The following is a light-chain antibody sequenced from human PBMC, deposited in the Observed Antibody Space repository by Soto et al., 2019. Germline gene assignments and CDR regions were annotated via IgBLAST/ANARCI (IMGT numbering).Light chain of an antibody. CDR1: SSDVGGSNF. V-gene: IGLV2-14*03. CDR3: SSYSSRSTLV. Sequence: QSVLTQPASVSASPGQSITISCTGTSSDVGGSNFVSWYQQHPGKPPKLIIYDVATRPSGVSNRFSGSKSGNTASLTISGLQAEDEADYYCSSYSSRSTLVFGIGTKVTVL. CDR2: DVA. J-gene: IGLJ1*01.